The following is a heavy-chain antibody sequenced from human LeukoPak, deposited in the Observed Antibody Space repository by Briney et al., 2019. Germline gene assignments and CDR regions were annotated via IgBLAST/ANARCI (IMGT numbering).Heavy chain of an antibody. Sequence: PGGSLRLSCAASGFTVSSNYMSWVRQAPGKGLEWVSVIYSGGSTYYADSVKGRLTISRHNSKNTLYLQMNSLRAEDTAVYYCGLAAAGSFDYWGQGTLVTVSS. CDR1: GFTVSSNY. D-gene: IGHD6-13*01. CDR2: IYSGGST. J-gene: IGHJ4*02. CDR3: GLAAAGSFDY. V-gene: IGHV3-53*04.